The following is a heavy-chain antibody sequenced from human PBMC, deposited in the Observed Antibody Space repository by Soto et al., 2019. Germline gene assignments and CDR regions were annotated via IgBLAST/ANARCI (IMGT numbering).Heavy chain of an antibody. J-gene: IGHJ6*03. Sequence: PGGSLRLSCAASGFTLSSYAMSWVRQAPGKGLEWVSAISGSGGSTYYADSVKGRFTISRDNSKNTRYLQMKSLRAEDTSVYYCAKPHVTNCSSTSCYAYYYYYYMDVWGKGTTVTV. CDR1: GFTLSSYA. CDR2: ISGSGGST. CDR3: AKPHVTNCSSTSCYAYYYYYYMDV. V-gene: IGHV3-23*01. D-gene: IGHD2-2*01.